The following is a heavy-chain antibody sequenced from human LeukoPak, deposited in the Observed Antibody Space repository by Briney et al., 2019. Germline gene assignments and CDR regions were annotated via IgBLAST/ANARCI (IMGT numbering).Heavy chain of an antibody. J-gene: IGHJ4*02. CDR1: GFTFNSYS. CDR2: ISSSSSTI. V-gene: IGHV3-48*02. D-gene: IGHD1-26*01. Sequence: GGSLRLSCAASGFTFNSYSMSWVRQAPGKGLEWVSYISSSSSTIYYADSVKGRFTISRDNAKNSLYLQMNSLRDEDTAVYYCARDQVGQIGTWAEMDRFDYWGQGTLVTVSS. CDR3: ARDQVGQIGTWAEMDRFDY.